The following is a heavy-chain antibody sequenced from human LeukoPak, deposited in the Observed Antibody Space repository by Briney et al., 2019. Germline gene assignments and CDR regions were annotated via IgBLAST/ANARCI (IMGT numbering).Heavy chain of an antibody. Sequence: SVKVSCKASGGTFSSYAISWVRQAPGQGLEWMGRIIPILGIANYAQKFQGRVTITADKSTSTAYMELSSLRSEDTAVYYCASDGKGKAIAAAGTMYYYYGMDVWGQGTTVTVSS. CDR2: IIPILGIA. V-gene: IGHV1-69*04. D-gene: IGHD6-13*01. J-gene: IGHJ6*02. CDR3: ASDGKGKAIAAAGTMYYYYGMDV. CDR1: GGTFSSYA.